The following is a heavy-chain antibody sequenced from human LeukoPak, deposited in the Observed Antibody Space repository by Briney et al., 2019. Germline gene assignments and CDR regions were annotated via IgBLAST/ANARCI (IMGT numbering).Heavy chain of an antibody. CDR3: AREVGVVPAAIFRFDP. CDR1: GYTFTGYY. Sequence: ASVNVSCKASGYTFTGYYMHWGRQAPGQGLEWRGWINPNSCGTNHAQKFHARVTMTRDTYISTAYMELSRLRSDDTAVYYCAREVGVVPAAIFRFDPWGQGTLVTVSS. V-gene: IGHV1-2*02. CDR2: INPNSCGT. J-gene: IGHJ5*02. D-gene: IGHD2-2*01.